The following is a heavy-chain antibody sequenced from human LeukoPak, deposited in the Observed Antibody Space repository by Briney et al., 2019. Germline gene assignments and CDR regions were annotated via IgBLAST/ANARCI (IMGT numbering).Heavy chain of an antibody. CDR3: ARVPGPNWFDP. V-gene: IGHV4-59*08. CDR2: IYYSGSA. J-gene: IGHJ5*02. CDR1: GGSFSSYY. Sequence: SETLSLTCAVYGGSFSSYYWSWIRQPPGKGLEWIGYIYYSGSANYNPSLKSRVTISGDTSKNQFSLKLTFVTAADTAVYYCARVPGPNWFDPWGQGTLVTVSS.